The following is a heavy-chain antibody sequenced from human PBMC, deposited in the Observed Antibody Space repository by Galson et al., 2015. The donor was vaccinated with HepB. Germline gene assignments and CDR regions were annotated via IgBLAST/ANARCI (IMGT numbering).Heavy chain of an antibody. CDR2: IYWDDDK. Sequence: PALVKPTQTLTLTCTFSGFSLSTSGVGVGWIRQPPRKALEWLALIYWDDDKRYSPSLKSRLTITKDTSKNQVVLIMTDMDPVDTATYYCAHILSMTTITRVHFDYWGQGTLVTVSS. CDR1: GFSLSTSGVG. J-gene: IGHJ4*02. V-gene: IGHV2-5*02. CDR3: AHILSMTTITRVHFDY. D-gene: IGHD4-11*01.